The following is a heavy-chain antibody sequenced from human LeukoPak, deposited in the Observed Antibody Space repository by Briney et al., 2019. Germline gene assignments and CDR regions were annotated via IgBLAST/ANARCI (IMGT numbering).Heavy chain of an antibody. CDR3: ARSCSSTSCLLDY. J-gene: IGHJ4*02. Sequence: SETLSLTCTVSGGSISTYYWSWIRQPPGKGLDWIGYIYYSGSTYYNPSLKSRVTMSVDTSKNQFSLKLTSVTAADTAVYYCARSCSSTSCLLDYWGQGTLVTVSS. D-gene: IGHD2-2*01. V-gene: IGHV4-59*01. CDR1: GGSISTYY. CDR2: IYYSGST.